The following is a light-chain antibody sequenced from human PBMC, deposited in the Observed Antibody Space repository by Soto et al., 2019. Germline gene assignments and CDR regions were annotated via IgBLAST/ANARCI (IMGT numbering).Light chain of an antibody. V-gene: IGLV2-14*01. J-gene: IGLJ1*01. Sequence: QSALTQPASVSGSPGQWITISCTGTSSDVGGYNYVSWYQQHPGKPPKLMIYEVSNRPSGVSNRFSGSKSGNTASLTISGLQAEDEADYYCSSYTSSSTLFYVFGTGTKLTVL. CDR1: SSDVGGYNY. CDR2: EVS. CDR3: SSYTSSSTLFYV.